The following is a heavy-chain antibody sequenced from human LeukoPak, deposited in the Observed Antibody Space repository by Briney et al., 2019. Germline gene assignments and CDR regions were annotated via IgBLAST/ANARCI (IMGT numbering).Heavy chain of an antibody. Sequence: GGSLRLSCAASGFTVSSNYMSWVRQAPGKGLEWVSVIYSGGSTYYADSVKGRFTISRDNSKNTLYLQMNSLRAEDTAVYYCARGREWWELMNWGQGTLVTVSS. CDR3: ARGREWWELMN. CDR1: GFTVSSNY. J-gene: IGHJ4*02. CDR2: IYSGGST. D-gene: IGHD1-26*01. V-gene: IGHV3-53*01.